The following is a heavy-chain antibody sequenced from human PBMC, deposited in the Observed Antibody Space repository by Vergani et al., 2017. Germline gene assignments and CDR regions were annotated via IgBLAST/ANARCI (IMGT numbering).Heavy chain of an antibody. V-gene: IGHV4-34*01. J-gene: IGHJ6*03. Sequence: QVQLQQWGAGLLKPSETLSLTCAVYGRSFSGYYWSWIRQPPGKGLEWIGEINHSGSTNYNPSLKSRVTISVDTSKNQFSLKLSSVTAADTAVYYCASNSGYDSLRYYYYYMDVWGKGTTVTVSS. CDR1: GRSFSGYY. CDR3: ASNSGYDSLRYYYYYMDV. CDR2: INHSGST. D-gene: IGHD5-12*01.